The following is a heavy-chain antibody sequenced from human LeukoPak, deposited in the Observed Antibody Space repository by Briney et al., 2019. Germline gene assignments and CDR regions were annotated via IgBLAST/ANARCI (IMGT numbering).Heavy chain of an antibody. CDR3: ATYLGYCSGGRCYTFDY. J-gene: IGHJ4*02. CDR1: GYALTELS. D-gene: IGHD2-15*01. CDR2: FDPEDSET. Sequence: ASVKVSCKVSGYALTELSIDWVRQAPGKGLEWMGGFDPEDSETIYTQKFQGRVTMTEDTSTDTAYMELSSLRSEDTAVYYCATYLGYCSGGRCYTFDYWGQGTLVTVSS. V-gene: IGHV1-24*01.